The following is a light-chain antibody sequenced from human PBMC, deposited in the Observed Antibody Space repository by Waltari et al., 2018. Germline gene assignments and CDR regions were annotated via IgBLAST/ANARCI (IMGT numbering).Light chain of an antibody. CDR1: SSNIGNTA. J-gene: IGLJ1*01. CDR2: QNS. Sequence: QSVLTQPSSVSGIPAQGVILSCSWSSSNIGNTAVSWYQQLPGAAPKLLIYQNSVRPSGVPDRISGSKSGTSASLAISRLQSGDEAHYYCATWDDSLNLFVFGSGTQVSVL. CDR3: ATWDDSLNLFV. V-gene: IGLV1-44*01.